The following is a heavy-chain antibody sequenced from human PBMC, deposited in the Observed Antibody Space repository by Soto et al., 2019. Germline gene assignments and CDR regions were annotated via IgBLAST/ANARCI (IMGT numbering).Heavy chain of an antibody. D-gene: IGHD2-2*01. Sequence: SVKVSCKASGGTFSSYAISWVRQAPGQGLEWKGGIIPIFGTANYAQKFQGRVTITADESTSTAYMELSSLRSEDTAVYYCARGISTTRYYYYYGMDVWGQGTTVTVSS. V-gene: IGHV1-69*13. CDR3: ARGISTTRYYYYYGMDV. CDR2: IIPIFGTA. CDR1: GGTFSSYA. J-gene: IGHJ6*02.